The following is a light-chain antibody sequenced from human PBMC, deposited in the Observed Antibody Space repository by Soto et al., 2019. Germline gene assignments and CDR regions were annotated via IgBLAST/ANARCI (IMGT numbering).Light chain of an antibody. V-gene: IGLV1-40*01. CDR3: QSFDSSLTAWV. J-gene: IGLJ3*02. Sequence: QSVLTQPPSVSGAPGQRVTIACTGSNSNIGAGYDLHWYQQFPGAAPKLLIFAYTNRPSGVPDRFSGSKSGTSASLAITGLQADDEAHYYCQSFDSSLTAWVFGGGTKLTVL. CDR1: NSNIGAGYD. CDR2: AYT.